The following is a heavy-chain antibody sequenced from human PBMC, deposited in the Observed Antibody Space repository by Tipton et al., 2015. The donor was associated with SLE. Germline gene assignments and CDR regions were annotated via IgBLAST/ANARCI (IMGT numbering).Heavy chain of an antibody. CDR1: GYSISSGYY. V-gene: IGHV4-61*02. CDR3: ARGFTGVLRYFDWLPQDIDAFDI. CDR2: IYTSAST. D-gene: IGHD3-9*01. J-gene: IGHJ3*02. Sequence: TLSLTCAVSGYSISSGYYWSWVRPPAGKGLEWIGRIYTSASTIYNPSLKSRVTLSSDTSKNQFSLRLSSVSAADTAVYYCARGFTGVLRYFDWLPQDIDAFDIWGQGTMVTVSS.